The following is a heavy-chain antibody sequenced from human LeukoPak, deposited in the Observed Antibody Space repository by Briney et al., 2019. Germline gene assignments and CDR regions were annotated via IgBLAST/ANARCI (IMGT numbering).Heavy chain of an antibody. Sequence: AGGSLRLSCAASGFTFSSYSMNWVRQAPGKGLEWVSSISSSSSYTYYADSVKGRFTISRDNAKNSLYLQMNSLRAEDTAVYYCARDPEYYDSSGYGDYWGQGTLVTVSS. CDR1: GFTFSSYS. V-gene: IGHV3-21*01. CDR2: ISSSSSYT. J-gene: IGHJ4*02. CDR3: ARDPEYYDSSGYGDY. D-gene: IGHD3-22*01.